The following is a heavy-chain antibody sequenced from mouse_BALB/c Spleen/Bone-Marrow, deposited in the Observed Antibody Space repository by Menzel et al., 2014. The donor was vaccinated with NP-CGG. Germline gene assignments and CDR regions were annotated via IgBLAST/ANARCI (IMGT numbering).Heavy chain of an antibody. CDR1: GYTFTSYA. Sequence: VQLQQSGPELVKPGASVKMSCKASGYTFTSYAMHWVKQKPGQGLEWIGYINPYNDGTKYNEKFKGKATLTSDKSSSTAYMELSSLTSEDSAVYYCARPYYYGSSGDSWFAYWGQGTLVTVSA. CDR3: ARPYYYGSSGDSWFAY. D-gene: IGHD1-1*01. J-gene: IGHJ3*01. CDR2: INPYNDGT. V-gene: IGHV1-14*01.